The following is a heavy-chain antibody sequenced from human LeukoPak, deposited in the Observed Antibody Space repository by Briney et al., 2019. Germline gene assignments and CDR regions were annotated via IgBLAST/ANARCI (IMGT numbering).Heavy chain of an antibody. CDR1: GGSISSYY. CDR2: IYTSGST. J-gene: IGHJ3*02. V-gene: IGHV4-4*07. CDR3: ARNTQPASIITMIVVGGAFDI. Sequence: SETLSLTCTVSGGSISSYYWSWIRQPAGKGLEWIGRIYTSGSTNYNPSLKSRVTMSVDTPKSQFSLKLSSVTAADTAVYYCARNTQPASIITMIVVGGAFDIWGQGTMVTVSS. D-gene: IGHD3-22*01.